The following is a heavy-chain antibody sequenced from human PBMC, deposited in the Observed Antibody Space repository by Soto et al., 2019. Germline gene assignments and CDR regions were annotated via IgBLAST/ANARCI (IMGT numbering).Heavy chain of an antibody. CDR2: ISSSGSTI. Sequence: EVQLVESGGGLVQPGGSLRLSCAASGFTFSSYEMNWVRQAPGKGLEWVSYISSSGSTIYYADSVKGRFTISRDNAKNSLYLQMNSLRAEDTAVYYCARDHPRPITGGSDAFDIWGQGTMVTVSS. CDR3: ARDHPRPITGGSDAFDI. D-gene: IGHD3-16*01. V-gene: IGHV3-48*03. CDR1: GFTFSSYE. J-gene: IGHJ3*02.